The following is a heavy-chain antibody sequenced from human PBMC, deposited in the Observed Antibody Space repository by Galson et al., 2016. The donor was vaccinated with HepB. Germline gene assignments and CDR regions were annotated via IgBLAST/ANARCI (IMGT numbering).Heavy chain of an antibody. CDR1: GDSVSSEDAA. V-gene: IGHV6-1*01. J-gene: IGHJ6*02. Sequence: CATSGDSVSSEDAAWNWIRQSPSRGLEWLGRTYYRSKWYNEYAVSVQSRITINPDTSKNQFSLQLNSVTLEDTAVYYCARGVAPWALGSLGFHMDVWGQGTTVTVSS. D-gene: IGHD1-26*01. CDR2: TYYRSKWYN. CDR3: ARGVAPWALGSLGFHMDV.